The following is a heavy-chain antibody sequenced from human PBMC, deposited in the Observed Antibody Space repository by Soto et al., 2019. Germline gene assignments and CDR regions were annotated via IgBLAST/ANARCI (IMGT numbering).Heavy chain of an antibody. CDR1: GGSISSYY. D-gene: IGHD3-3*01. CDR3: ARGDYDFWSGFDY. V-gene: IGHV4-59*01. J-gene: IGHJ4*02. CDR2: IYYSGST. Sequence: QVQLQESGPGLVKPSETLSLTCTVSGGSISSYYWSWIRQPPGKGLEWIGYIYYSGSTNYNPSLKSRVTLSVDTSKHQFSLKLGSVTAADTAVYYCARGDYDFWSGFDYWGQGTLVTVSS.